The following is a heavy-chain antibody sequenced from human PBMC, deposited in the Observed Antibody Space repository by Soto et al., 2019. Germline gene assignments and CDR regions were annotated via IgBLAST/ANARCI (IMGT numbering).Heavy chain of an antibody. Sequence: EVLLLESGGGLVQPGGSLRLSCAASEFTFSTYAMSWVRQAPGKGLEWVSAVGSDGGSTYYAASVRGRFTISRDNSKNTLYLRMNNLRAEDTAVYYCAKDVCGSGKFCPFDYWGQGTLVTVSS. CDR2: VGSDGGST. V-gene: IGHV3-23*01. D-gene: IGHD3-10*01. CDR1: EFTFSTYA. J-gene: IGHJ4*02. CDR3: AKDVCGSGKFCPFDY.